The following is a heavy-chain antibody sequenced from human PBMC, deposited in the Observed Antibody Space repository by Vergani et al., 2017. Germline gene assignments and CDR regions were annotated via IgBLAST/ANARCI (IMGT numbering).Heavy chain of an antibody. CDR1: GYTFTGYY. CDR2: MNPSGYIT. J-gene: IGHJ3*02. CDR3: ARGGLIWEDAFDI. V-gene: IGHV1-46*01. D-gene: IGHD2-8*01. Sequence: QVQLVQSGAEVKKPGASVKVSCKASGYTFTGYYMQWVRQAPGQWLEWMGIMNPSGYITNSAQKFQGRVTMTRDTSTSTVYMELSSLRSDDTAVYYCARGGLIWEDAFDIWGQGTMVTVSS.